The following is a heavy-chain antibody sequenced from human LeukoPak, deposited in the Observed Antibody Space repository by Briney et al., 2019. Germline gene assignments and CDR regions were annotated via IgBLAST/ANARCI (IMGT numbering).Heavy chain of an antibody. J-gene: IGHJ2*01. CDR2: INPNSGGT. CDR1: GYTFTGYY. Sequence: ASVKVSCKASGYTFTGYYMHWVRQAPGQGLEWMGRINPNSGGTNYAQKFQGRVTMTRDTFISTAYMELSRLRYDETAVYYCARVMYYYDSSGYYRYWYFDLWGRGTLVTVSS. CDR3: ARVMYYYDSSGYYRYWYFDL. V-gene: IGHV1-2*06. D-gene: IGHD3-22*01.